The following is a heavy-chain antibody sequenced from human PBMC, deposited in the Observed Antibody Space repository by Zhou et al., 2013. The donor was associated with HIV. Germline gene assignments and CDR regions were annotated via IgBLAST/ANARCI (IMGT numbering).Heavy chain of an antibody. Sequence: VQLQQWGAGLLKPSETLSLTCAVYGGSLSGYYWSWIRQPPGKGLEWIGEISHSGTTNYNPSLKSRVTMSVDTSKNQFSLKLSSVTAADTAVYYCARGGGGFDYWGQGTLVTVSS. CDR3: ARGGGGFDY. CDR1: GGSLSGYY. D-gene: IGHD6-25*01. V-gene: IGHV4-34*01. CDR2: ISHSGTT. J-gene: IGHJ4*02.